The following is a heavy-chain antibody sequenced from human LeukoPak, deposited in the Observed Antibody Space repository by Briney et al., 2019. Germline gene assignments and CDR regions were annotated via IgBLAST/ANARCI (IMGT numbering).Heavy chain of an antibody. CDR3: AKGLWGAYYYGMDV. V-gene: IGHV3-23*01. J-gene: IGHJ6*02. Sequence: GGSLRLSCAASGFTFSNYAMSWVRQAPGKGLEWVSGISGSGATTYYADSVKGRFTISRDNSKNTLYLQVDSLRAEDTAVYYCAKGLWGAYYYGMDVWGQGTTVTVSS. CDR1: GFTFSNYA. D-gene: IGHD3-16*01. CDR2: ISGSGATT.